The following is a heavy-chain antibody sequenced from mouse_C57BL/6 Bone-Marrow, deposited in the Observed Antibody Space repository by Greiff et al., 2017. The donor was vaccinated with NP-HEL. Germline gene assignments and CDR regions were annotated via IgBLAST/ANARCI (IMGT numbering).Heavy chain of an antibody. CDR3: ARDRGMERGYFDV. J-gene: IGHJ1*03. CDR2: INYDGSST. V-gene: IGHV5-16*01. D-gene: IGHD2-10*02. CDR1: GFTFSDYY. Sequence: VQLKESEGGLVQPGSSMKLSCTASGFTFSDYYMAWVRQVPEKGLEWVANINYDGSSTYYLDSLKSRFIISRDNAKNILYLQMSSLKSEDTATYYCARDRGMERGYFDVWGTGTTVTVSS.